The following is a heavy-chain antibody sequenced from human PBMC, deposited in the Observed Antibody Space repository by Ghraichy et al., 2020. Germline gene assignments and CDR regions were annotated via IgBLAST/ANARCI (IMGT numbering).Heavy chain of an antibody. CDR2: IYYSGST. J-gene: IGHJ6*03. CDR3: ARGGGYDFWSGYYGNSYYYYYMDV. CDR1: GGSISSYY. Sequence: SETLSLTCTVSGGSISSYYWSWIRQPPGKGLEWIGYIYYSGSTNYNPSLKSRVTISVDTSKNQFSLKLSSVTAADTAVYYCARGGGYDFWSGYYGNSYYYYYMDVRGKGTTVTVSS. D-gene: IGHD3-3*01. V-gene: IGHV4-59*01.